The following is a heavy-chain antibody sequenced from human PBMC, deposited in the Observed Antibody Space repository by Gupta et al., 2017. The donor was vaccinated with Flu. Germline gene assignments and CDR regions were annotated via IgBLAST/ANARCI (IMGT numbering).Heavy chain of an antibody. CDR1: GFMFSNYW. CDR2: IKYDGSER. D-gene: IGHD6-19*01. J-gene: IGHJ4*02. CDR3: VRDVSSGWAFDH. Sequence: EVQLVESGGGLVQPGGSLRLSCVASGFMFSNYWMSWVRQTPGKGLEWVANIKYDGSERFYVDSVKGRFSISRDNAKNSVSVQMNSLRAEDTAIYYCVRDVSSGWAFDHWGQGTLVTVSS. V-gene: IGHV3-7*01.